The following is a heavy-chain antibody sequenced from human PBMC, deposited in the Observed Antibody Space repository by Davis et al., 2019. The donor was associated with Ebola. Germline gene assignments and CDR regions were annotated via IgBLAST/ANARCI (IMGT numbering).Heavy chain of an antibody. CDR2: INPSGGST. J-gene: IGHJ6*02. D-gene: IGHD6-6*01. V-gene: IGHV1-46*01. CDR3: ARDGLSIAARPSYYYYGMDV. Sequence: ASVKVSCKASGYTFTSYYMHWVRQAPGQGLAWMGIINPSGGSTSYAQKFQGRVTMTRDTSTSTVYMELSSLRSEDTAVYYCARDGLSIAARPSYYYYGMDVWGQGTTVTVSS. CDR1: GYTFTSYY.